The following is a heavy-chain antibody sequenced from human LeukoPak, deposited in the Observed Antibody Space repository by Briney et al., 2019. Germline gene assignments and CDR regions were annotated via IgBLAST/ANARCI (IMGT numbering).Heavy chain of an antibody. Sequence: GGSLRLSCAASGFIFSNYAMSWVRQVPGRGLEWVSTISSRGDSAYVADSVKGRFTISRDNSKNSLYLQMNTVRAEDTAVYYCVKGPRPDITVAHTVENWGQGTLVTVSS. D-gene: IGHD6-19*01. CDR1: GFIFSNYA. CDR3: VKGPRPDITVAHTVEN. CDR2: ISSRGDSA. V-gene: IGHV3-23*01. J-gene: IGHJ4*02.